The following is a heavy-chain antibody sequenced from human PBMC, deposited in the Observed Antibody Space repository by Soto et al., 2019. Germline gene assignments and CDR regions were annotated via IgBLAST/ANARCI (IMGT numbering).Heavy chain of an antibody. Sequence: VSVKVSCKASGYTFTGYYIHWVRQAPGQGLGWMGWINPNSGGTNYAQDFQGWVTMTRDTSINTAYMELSRLRSDDTAVYYCARSTRYYDSSGYYFLDYWGQGTLVTVSS. V-gene: IGHV1-2*04. CDR1: GYTFTGYY. J-gene: IGHJ4*02. CDR2: INPNSGGT. D-gene: IGHD3-22*01. CDR3: ARSTRYYDSSGYYFLDY.